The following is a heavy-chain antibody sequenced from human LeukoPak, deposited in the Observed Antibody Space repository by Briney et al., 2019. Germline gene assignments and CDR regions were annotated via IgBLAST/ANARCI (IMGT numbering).Heavy chain of an antibody. D-gene: IGHD2-15*01. J-gene: IGHJ4*02. CDR3: ASQYCSGGSCYGANDY. Sequence: GASVKVSXKASGGTFSSYAISWVRQAPGQGLEWMGRIIPIFGTANYAQKFQGRVTITTDESTSTAYMELSSLRSEDTAVYYCASQYCSGGSCYGANDYWGQGTLVTVSS. V-gene: IGHV1-69*05. CDR2: IIPIFGTA. CDR1: GGTFSSYA.